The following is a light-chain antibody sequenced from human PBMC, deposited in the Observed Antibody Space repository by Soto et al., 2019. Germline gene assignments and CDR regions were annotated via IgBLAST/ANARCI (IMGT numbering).Light chain of an antibody. Sequence: PGERAPLSCRASQSVSSSHLAWYQQKPGQAPRLLIYGASTRATGIPARFSGSGSGTEFTLTISSLQSEDFAVYYCQQYNNWWTFGQGTKVDIK. CDR2: GAS. V-gene: IGKV3-15*01. J-gene: IGKJ1*01. CDR3: QQYNNWWT. CDR1: QSVSSSH.